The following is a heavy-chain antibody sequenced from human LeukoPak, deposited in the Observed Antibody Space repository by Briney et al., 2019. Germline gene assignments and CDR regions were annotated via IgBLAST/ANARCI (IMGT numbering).Heavy chain of an antibody. Sequence: SETLSLTCAVYGGSFSGYYWSWIRQPPGKGLEWIGEINHSGSTNYNPSLKRRVTISVDTSKNQFSLKLSSVTAADTAVYYCARGKQWLVYGMDVWGQGTTVTVSS. V-gene: IGHV4-34*01. CDR1: GGSFSGYY. J-gene: IGHJ6*02. CDR2: INHSGST. D-gene: IGHD6-19*01. CDR3: ARGKQWLVYGMDV.